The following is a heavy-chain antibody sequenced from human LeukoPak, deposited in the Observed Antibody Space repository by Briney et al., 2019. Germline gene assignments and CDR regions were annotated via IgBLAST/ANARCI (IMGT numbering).Heavy chain of an antibody. V-gene: IGHV3-48*01. CDR3: ARDLRGRSLDY. CDR1: GFTFSSYW. Sequence: GGSLRLSCAASGFTFSSYWMTWVRQAPGKGLEWVSYISSSSSTIYYADSVKGRFTISRDNAKNSLYLQMNSLRAEDTAVYYCARDLRGRSLDYWGQGTLVTVSS. CDR2: ISSSSSTI. J-gene: IGHJ4*02.